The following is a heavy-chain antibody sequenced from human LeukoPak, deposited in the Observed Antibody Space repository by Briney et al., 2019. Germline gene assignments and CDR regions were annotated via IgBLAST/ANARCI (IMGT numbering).Heavy chain of an antibody. J-gene: IGHJ4*02. V-gene: IGHV3-48*04. Sequence: GGSLRLSCAASGFTFIDYSMNWVRQAPGKGLEWISYVGISSGNTKYADSVKGRFTISGDSAKNSVFLQMNSLRVEGTAVYYCARDHRYAFDNWGQGTLVTVSS. CDR3: ARDHRYAFDN. CDR2: VGISSGNT. D-gene: IGHD5-12*01. CDR1: GFTFIDYS.